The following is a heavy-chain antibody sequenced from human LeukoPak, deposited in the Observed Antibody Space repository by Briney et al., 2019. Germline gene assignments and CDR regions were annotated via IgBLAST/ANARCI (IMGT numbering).Heavy chain of an antibody. CDR3: ARAGTTPGDFDY. J-gene: IGHJ4*02. CDR1: GGSISSGGYY. Sequence: SETLSLTCTVSGGSISSGGYYWSWIRQHPGEGLEWIGYIYYSGSTYYNPSLKSRVTISVDTSKNQFSLKLSSVTAADTAVYYCARAGTTPGDFDYWGQGTLVTVSS. D-gene: IGHD1-1*01. CDR2: IYYSGST. V-gene: IGHV4-31*03.